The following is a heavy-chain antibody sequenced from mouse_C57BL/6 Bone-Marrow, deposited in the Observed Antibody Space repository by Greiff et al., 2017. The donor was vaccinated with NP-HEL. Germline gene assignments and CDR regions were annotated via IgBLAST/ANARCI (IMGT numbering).Heavy chain of an antibody. CDR3: ARGYYGSSFYWYFDG. CDR1: GYTFTTYP. Sequence: VQLPQSGAELVKPGASVQMSCKASGYTFTTYPIEWMKQNHGQSLAWIGNFHPYNDDTKYNEKFKGKATLTVDKSSSTGYLEISRLTSDVSAVYYWARGYYGSSFYWYFDGWGTGTTVTVSS. J-gene: IGHJ1*03. V-gene: IGHV1-47*01. D-gene: IGHD1-1*01. CDR2: FHPYNDDT.